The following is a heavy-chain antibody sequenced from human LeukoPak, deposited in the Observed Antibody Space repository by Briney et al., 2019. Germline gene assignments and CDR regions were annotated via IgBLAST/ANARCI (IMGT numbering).Heavy chain of an antibody. D-gene: IGHD2-2*01. Sequence: PGGSLRLSCAASGFTFSSYSMNWVRQAPGKGLEWVSSISSSSSYIYYADSVKGRFTISRDNSKNTLYLQMNSLRAEDTAVYYCAKDFLQYQLPPDAFDIWGQGTMVTVSS. V-gene: IGHV3-21*01. CDR1: GFTFSSYS. J-gene: IGHJ3*02. CDR2: ISSSSSYI. CDR3: AKDFLQYQLPPDAFDI.